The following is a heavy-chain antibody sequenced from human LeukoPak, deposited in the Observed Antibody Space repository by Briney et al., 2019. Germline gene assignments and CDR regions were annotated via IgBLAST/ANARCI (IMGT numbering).Heavy chain of an antibody. D-gene: IGHD3-10*01. CDR3: ARSITMVRGVPDAFDI. V-gene: IGHV4-59*01. J-gene: IGHJ3*02. CDR2: IYYSGST. CDR1: GGSISSYY. Sequence: SETLSLTCTVSGGSISSYYWSWIRQPPGKGLEWIGYIYYSGSTNYNPSLKSRVTISVDTSKNQFSLKLNSVTAADTAVYYCARSITMVRGVPDAFDIWGQGTMVTVSS.